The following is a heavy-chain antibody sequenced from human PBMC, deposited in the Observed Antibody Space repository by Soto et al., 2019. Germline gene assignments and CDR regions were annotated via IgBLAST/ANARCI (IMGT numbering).Heavy chain of an antibody. CDR1: GGTFSSYG. V-gene: IGHV1-69*01. D-gene: IGHD6-19*01. J-gene: IGHJ3*02. CDR3: AREVYNSGRDPLDI. Sequence: QVQLVQSGAEEKKPGSSVRVSCKAPGGTFSSYGISWVRQAPGQRLEWMGGISPMVGMANYAERFQGRVTITADESTSTAHMELRSLTSEDTATYYCAREVYNSGRDPLDIWCQGTMVTVSS. CDR2: ISPMVGMA.